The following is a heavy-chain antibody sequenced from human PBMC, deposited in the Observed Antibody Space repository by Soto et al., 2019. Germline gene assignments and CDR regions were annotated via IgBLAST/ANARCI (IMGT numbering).Heavy chain of an antibody. CDR1: GGTLSSYT. CDR2: IIPILGIA. J-gene: IGHJ4*02. D-gene: IGHD2-15*01. CDR3: VGGYCSGGSCWFFDY. Sequence: ASVKVSCKASGGTLSSYTISWVRQAPGQGLEWMGRIIPILGIANYAQKFQGRVTITADKSTSTAYMELSSLRSEDTAVYYCVGGYCSGGSCWFFDYWGQGTLVTVSS. V-gene: IGHV1-69*02.